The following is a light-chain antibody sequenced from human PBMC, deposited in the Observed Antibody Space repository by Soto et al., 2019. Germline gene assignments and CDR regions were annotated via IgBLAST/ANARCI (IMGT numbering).Light chain of an antibody. Sequence: QAVVTQEPSLTVSPGGPVTLTCGSSTGGVTNNHHPYWFQQKPGQGPRTLIYDTTNRHSWIPARFSGSLLGGKAALTLSGAQPEDEAGYYCSLSYSGVVVFGGGTQRTVL. CDR2: DTT. J-gene: IGLJ2*01. CDR1: TGGVTNNHH. V-gene: IGLV7-46*01. CDR3: SLSYSGVVV.